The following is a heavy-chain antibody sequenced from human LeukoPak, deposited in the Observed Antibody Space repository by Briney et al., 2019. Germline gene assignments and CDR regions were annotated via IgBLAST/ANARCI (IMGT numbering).Heavy chain of an antibody. D-gene: IGHD6-19*01. J-gene: IGHJ4*02. CDR3: ARTPDNSGWYEVY. V-gene: IGHV1-46*01. CDR2: INPSAGSI. CDR1: GYTFTSYY. Sequence: ASVKVSCKASGYTFTSYYMHWVRQAPGQGLEWMGIINPSAGSISYAQKFQGRVTMTTDTSTSTVYMELSSLTSEDTAVYYCARTPDNSGWYEVYWGQGTLVTVSS.